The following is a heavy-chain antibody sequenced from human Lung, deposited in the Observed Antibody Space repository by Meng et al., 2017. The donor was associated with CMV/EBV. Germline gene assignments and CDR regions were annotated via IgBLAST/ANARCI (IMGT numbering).Heavy chain of an antibody. V-gene: IGHV3-30*02. Sequence: GGSLRLXXAASGLTFARDGMHWVRQAPGKGLEWVAFIRYDGSITYYADSVKGRFTISRDDSKNTVDLQMNSLRAEDTAVYYCAKGGRFGGWIFVDSWGEGXLVTVSS. CDR1: GLTFARDG. D-gene: IGHD3-10*01. CDR3: AKGGRFGGWIFVDS. J-gene: IGHJ4*02. CDR2: IRYDGSIT.